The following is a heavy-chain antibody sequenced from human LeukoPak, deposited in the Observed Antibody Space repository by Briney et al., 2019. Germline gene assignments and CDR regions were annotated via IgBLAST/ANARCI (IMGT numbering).Heavy chain of an antibody. Sequence: GGALGLSLAASGFTFSSYAMSWGRPAPGKGLGGVSAISSSGGSTYYADSVKGRFTISRDNSKNTLYLQMNSLRAEDTAVYYCAKVFSGYYDFWSGYYPFDYWGQGTLVTVSS. CDR3: AKVFSGYYDFWSGYYPFDY. CDR2: ISSSGGST. CDR1: GFTFSSYA. J-gene: IGHJ4*02. V-gene: IGHV3-23*01. D-gene: IGHD3-3*01.